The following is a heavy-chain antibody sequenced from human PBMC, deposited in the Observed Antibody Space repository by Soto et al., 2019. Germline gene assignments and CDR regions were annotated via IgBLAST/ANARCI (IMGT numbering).Heavy chain of an antibody. CDR3: ARDLVIDDFWSGYYYYYYGMDV. D-gene: IGHD3-3*01. Sequence: ASVKVSCKASGYTFTSYAMHWVRQAPGQRLEWMGWINAGNGNTKYSQKFQGRVTITRDTSASTAYMELSSLRSEDTAVYYCARDLVIDDFWSGYYYYYYGMDVWGQGNTVTVSS. J-gene: IGHJ6*02. CDR1: GYTFTSYA. V-gene: IGHV1-3*01. CDR2: INAGNGNT.